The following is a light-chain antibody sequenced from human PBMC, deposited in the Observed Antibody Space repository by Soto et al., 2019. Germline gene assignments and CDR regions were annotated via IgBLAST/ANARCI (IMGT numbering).Light chain of an antibody. V-gene: IGKV3-11*01. J-gene: IGKJ2*01. CDR3: QQRSSLPYT. CDR1: QSVNIY. CDR2: DAS. Sequence: EIVLTQSPATLSLSPGERATLSCRASQSVNIYLAWYQQKPGQAPRLLIYDASNRATGIPARFSGSGSVTVFTLTISSLEPEDFAVYYCQQRSSLPYTFGQGTKLEIK.